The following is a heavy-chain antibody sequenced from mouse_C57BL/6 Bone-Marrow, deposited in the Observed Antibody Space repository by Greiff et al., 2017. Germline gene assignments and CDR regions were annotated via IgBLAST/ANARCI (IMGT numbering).Heavy chain of an antibody. Sequence: QVQLQQPGAELVKPGASVKLSCKASGYTFTSYWMQWVKQRPGQGLEWIGEIDPSDSYTNYNQKFKGKATLTVDTSSSTAYLQLSSLTSEDSAFYYCTRGGYYYYDYGGQGNTLTVSS. V-gene: IGHV1-50*01. J-gene: IGHJ2*01. CDR2: IDPSDSYT. CDR1: GYTFTSYW. CDR3: TRGGYYYYDY. D-gene: IGHD2-3*01.